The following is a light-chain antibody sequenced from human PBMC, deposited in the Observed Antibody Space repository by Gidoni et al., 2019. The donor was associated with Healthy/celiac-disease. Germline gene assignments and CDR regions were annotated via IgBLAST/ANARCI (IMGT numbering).Light chain of an antibody. CDR1: QSVSSN. V-gene: IGKV3-15*01. CDR2: GAS. CDR3: QQYNNWPWT. Sequence: EIALTHSPATLSVSPGERAALSCRASQSVSSNLAWYQQKPGQAPRPLTYGASTRATGIPARFSGSGSGTEFTLTIRSLESEDFAVYYCQQYNNWPWTFXQXTKVDIK. J-gene: IGKJ1*01.